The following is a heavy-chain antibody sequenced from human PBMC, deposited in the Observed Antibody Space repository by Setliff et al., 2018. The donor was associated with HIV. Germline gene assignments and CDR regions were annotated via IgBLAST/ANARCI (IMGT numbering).Heavy chain of an antibody. V-gene: IGHV4-38-2*01. J-gene: IGHJ4*02. Sequence: PSETLSLTCAVSGYSISSGCYWGWIRQPPGKGLEWIGSMYHTGSTYYSPSLNSRFTISVDTSKNHFSLKLRSVTAADTAMYYCARHRVRDSWRGLGGTLDYWGQGTRVTVSS. CDR2: MYHTGST. CDR3: ARHRVRDSWRGLGGTLDY. D-gene: IGHD3-3*01. CDR1: GYSISSGCY.